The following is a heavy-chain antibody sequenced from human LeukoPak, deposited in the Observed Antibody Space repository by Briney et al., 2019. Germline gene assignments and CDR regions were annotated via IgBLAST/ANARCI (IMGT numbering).Heavy chain of an antibody. CDR1: GYSISSGYF. CDR3: ARDLGLTISDNWFDP. V-gene: IGHV4-38-2*02. CDR2: IYHTGAT. D-gene: IGHD3-9*01. Sequence: PSETPSLTCAVSGYSISSGYFWVWIRQPPGKGLEWIGSIYHTGATYYNPSLRSPVTISVDTSKNQFSLELNSVTAADTAVYYCARDLGLTISDNWFDPWGQGTLVTVSS. J-gene: IGHJ5*02.